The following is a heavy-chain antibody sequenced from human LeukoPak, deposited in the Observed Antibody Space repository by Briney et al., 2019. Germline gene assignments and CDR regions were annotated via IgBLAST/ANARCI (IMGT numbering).Heavy chain of an antibody. J-gene: IGHJ4*02. Sequence: GGSLRLSCAVSGFTFSNDWMHWVRRAPGKGLVWVSRISSDGTTTNYADSVKGRFTISRDNAKNTLYLQMDSLRAEDTAVYYCAGRWSFDYWGQGTQVTVSS. CDR2: ISSDGTTT. CDR3: AGRWSFDY. V-gene: IGHV3-74*01. D-gene: IGHD2-15*01. CDR1: GFTFSNDW.